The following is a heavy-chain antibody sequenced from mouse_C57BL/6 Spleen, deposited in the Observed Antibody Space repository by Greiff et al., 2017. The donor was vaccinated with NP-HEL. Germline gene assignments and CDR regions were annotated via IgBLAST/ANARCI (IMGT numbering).Heavy chain of an antibody. CDR3: ARGGTTVVDAMDY. D-gene: IGHD1-1*01. Sequence: EVKLVESGGGLVKPGGSLKLSCAASGFTFSDYGMHWVRQAPEKGLEWVAYISSGSSTIYYADTVKGRFTISRDNAKNTLFLQMTSLRSEDTAMYYCARGGTTVVDAMDYWGQGTSVTVSS. J-gene: IGHJ4*01. V-gene: IGHV5-17*01. CDR1: GFTFSDYG. CDR2: ISSGSSTI.